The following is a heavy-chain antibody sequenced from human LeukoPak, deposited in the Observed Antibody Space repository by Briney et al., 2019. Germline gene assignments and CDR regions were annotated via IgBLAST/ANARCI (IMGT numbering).Heavy chain of an antibody. CDR3: ASRGRDQWELRDQGIDY. Sequence: PSETLSLTCTVSGGSISSSNYYWGWIRQPPGKGLEWIGGLDYSGTTYYNPSLKSRVTISIETSKSQFSLKLSSVTAADTAVYYCASRGRDQWELRDQGIDYWGQGTLVTVSS. CDR1: GGSISSSNYY. J-gene: IGHJ4*02. D-gene: IGHD1-26*01. CDR2: LDYSGTT. V-gene: IGHV4-39*01.